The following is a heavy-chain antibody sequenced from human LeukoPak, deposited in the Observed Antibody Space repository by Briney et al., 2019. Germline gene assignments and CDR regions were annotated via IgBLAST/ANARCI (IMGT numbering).Heavy chain of an antibody. V-gene: IGHV3-30*03. Sequence: GGSLRLSCAASGFTFSSYGMHWVRQAPGKGLEWVAVISYDGSNKYYADSVKGRFTISRDNSKNTLYLQMNSLRAEDTAVYYCATQLSIAAAGTVGFDPWGQGTLVTVSS. D-gene: IGHD6-13*01. CDR3: ATQLSIAAAGTVGFDP. CDR1: GFTFSSYG. CDR2: ISYDGSNK. J-gene: IGHJ5*02.